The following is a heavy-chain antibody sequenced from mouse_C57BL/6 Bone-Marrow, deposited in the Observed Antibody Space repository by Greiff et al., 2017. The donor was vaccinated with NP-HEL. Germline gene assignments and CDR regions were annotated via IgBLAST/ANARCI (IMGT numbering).Heavy chain of an antibody. V-gene: IGHV2-6-1*01. CDR2: IWSDGST. CDR3: ARHGSREGYWYFDV. CDR1: GFSLTSYG. D-gene: IGHD1-1*01. Sequence: VMLVESGPGLVAPSQSLSITCTVSGFSLTSYGVHWVRQPPGKGLEWLVVIWSDGSTTYNSALKSRLSISKDNSKSQVFLKMNSLQTDDTAMYYCARHGSREGYWYFDVWGTGTTVTVSS. J-gene: IGHJ1*03.